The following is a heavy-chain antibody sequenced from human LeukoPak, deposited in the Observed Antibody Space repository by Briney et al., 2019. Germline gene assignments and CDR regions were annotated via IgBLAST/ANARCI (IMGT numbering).Heavy chain of an antibody. J-gene: IGHJ5*02. Sequence: GASVKVSCKASGYTFTSYGISWVRQAPGQGLEWMGWISAYNGNTNYAQKLQGRVTMTTDTSTSTAYMELRSLRSDDTAVYYYARDRSQYCSGGSCYSGSVGWFDPWGQGTLVTVSS. V-gene: IGHV1-18*04. CDR2: ISAYNGNT. CDR3: ARDRSQYCSGGSCYSGSVGWFDP. D-gene: IGHD2-15*01. CDR1: GYTFTSYG.